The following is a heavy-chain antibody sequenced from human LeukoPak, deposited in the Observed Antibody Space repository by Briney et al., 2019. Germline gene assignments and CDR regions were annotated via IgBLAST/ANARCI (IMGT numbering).Heavy chain of an antibody. CDR3: ANQKLSGSYLPGY. CDR1: GFTFSSYS. V-gene: IGHV3-30*18. CDR2: ISYDGSNK. J-gene: IGHJ4*02. D-gene: IGHD3-10*01. Sequence: GALRLSCAASGFTFSSYSMNWVRRAPGKGLEWVAVISYDGSNKYYADSVKGRFTISRDNSKNTLYLQMNTLRLEDTAVYYCANQKLSGSYLPGYWGQGIVVAVSS.